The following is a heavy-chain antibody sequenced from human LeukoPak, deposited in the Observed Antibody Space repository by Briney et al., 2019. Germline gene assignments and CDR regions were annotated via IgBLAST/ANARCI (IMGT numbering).Heavy chain of an antibody. Sequence: PSQTLSLTCAVSGGSISSGGYSWSWIRQPPGKGLEWIGYIYHSGSTYYNPSLKSRVTISVDRSKNQFSLKLSFVTAADTAVYYCARDSVSSWTSERYGMDVWGQGTTVTVSS. CDR3: ARDSVSSWTSERYGMDV. D-gene: IGHD6-13*01. J-gene: IGHJ6*02. CDR1: GGSISSGGYS. CDR2: IYHSGST. V-gene: IGHV4-30-2*01.